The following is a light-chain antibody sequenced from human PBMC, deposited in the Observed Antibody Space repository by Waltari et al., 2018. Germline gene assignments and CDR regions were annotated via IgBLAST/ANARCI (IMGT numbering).Light chain of an antibody. V-gene: IGKV1-39*01. CDR1: EHIGSY. CDR2: ATS. Sequence: DIQMTQSPSSLSASIGDRVTVTCRASEHIGSYLNWYQQRTGEDPKLLISATSTLQTEVPSRFSGSGARTDFTLTISSLQPEDFATYYCQHTFETPYSFGQGTKLESK. J-gene: IGKJ2*01. CDR3: QHTFETPYS.